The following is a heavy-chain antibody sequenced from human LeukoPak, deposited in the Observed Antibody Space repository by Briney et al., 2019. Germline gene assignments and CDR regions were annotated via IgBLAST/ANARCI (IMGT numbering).Heavy chain of an antibody. V-gene: IGHV3-72*01. D-gene: IGHD1-26*01. Sequence: PGRSLRLSCAASGFTFSSYAIHWVRQAPGKGLEWVGRSRNKANSYTTEYAASVKGRFTISRDDSKNSVFLQMNSLKTEDTAFYYCTRVGLGTTKDFDQWGQGTLVTVSS. J-gene: IGHJ4*02. CDR1: GFTFSSYA. CDR3: TRVGLGTTKDFDQ. CDR2: SRNKANSYTT.